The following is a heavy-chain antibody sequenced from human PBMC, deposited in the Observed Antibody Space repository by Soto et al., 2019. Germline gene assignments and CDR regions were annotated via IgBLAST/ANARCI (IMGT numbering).Heavy chain of an antibody. J-gene: IGHJ4*02. D-gene: IGHD6-13*01. CDR2: IYYSGST. V-gene: IGHV4-59*01. Sequence: SETLSLTCTVSGGSICSYYWSGIRQPPGKGLEWIGYIYYSGSTNYNPSLKSRVTISVDTSKNQFSLKLSSVTAADTAVYYCARVRSSSFSFNYFDYWGQGTMVT. CDR1: GGSICSYY. CDR3: ARVRSSSFSFNYFDY.